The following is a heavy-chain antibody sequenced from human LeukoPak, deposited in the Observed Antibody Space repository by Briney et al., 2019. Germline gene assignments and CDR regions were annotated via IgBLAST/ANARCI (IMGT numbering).Heavy chain of an antibody. Sequence: GGSLSLSCAASGFTFDDYAMNWVRQGPGKGLEWVSGINWNGGDTGYADSVRGRFTISRDNAKNSLHLQMNSLTVEDTAFYYCARVKGGATTDYWGQGTLVTVSS. D-gene: IGHD1-26*01. J-gene: IGHJ4*02. CDR1: GFTFDDYA. CDR2: INWNGGDT. V-gene: IGHV3-20*04. CDR3: ARVKGGATTDY.